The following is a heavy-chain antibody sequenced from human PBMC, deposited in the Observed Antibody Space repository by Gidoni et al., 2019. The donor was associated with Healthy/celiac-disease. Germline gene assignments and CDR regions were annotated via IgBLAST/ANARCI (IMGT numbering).Heavy chain of an antibody. Sequence: LKESGPVLVKPTETLTLTCTVSGFSLSNARMGVSWIRQPPGKALEWLAHIFSNDEKSYSTSLKSRLTISKDTSKSQVVLTMTNMDPVDTATYYCARIACYGSGSFLLCYYGMDVWGQGTTVTVSS. D-gene: IGHD3-10*01. J-gene: IGHJ6*02. CDR3: ARIACYGSGSFLLCYYGMDV. CDR2: IFSNDEK. V-gene: IGHV2-26*01. CDR1: GFSLSNARMG.